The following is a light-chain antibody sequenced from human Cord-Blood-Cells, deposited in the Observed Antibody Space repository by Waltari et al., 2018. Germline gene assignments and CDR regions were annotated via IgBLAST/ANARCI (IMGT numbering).Light chain of an antibody. J-gene: IGLJ3*02. Sequence: QSAFTLPPSGSAAPRQQVTISCSGSAFPGVSIYVLWYQQLPGTAPKLLIYDNNKRPSGIPDRFSGSKSGTSATLGITGLQTGDEADYYCGTWDSSLSAGVFGGGTKLTVL. CDR2: DNN. CDR3: GTWDSSLSAGV. CDR1: AFPGVSIY. V-gene: IGLV1-51*01.